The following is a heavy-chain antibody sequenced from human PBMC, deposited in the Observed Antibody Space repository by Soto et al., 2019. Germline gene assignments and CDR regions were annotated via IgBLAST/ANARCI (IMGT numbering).Heavy chain of an antibody. D-gene: IGHD6-19*01. CDR3: ASDPSLMTAVAAYYFDY. CDR1: GFTFSSYG. J-gene: IGHJ4*02. V-gene: IGHV3-33*01. CDR2: IWYDGSNK. Sequence: VQLVESGGGVVQPGRSLRLSCAASGFTFSSYGMHWVRQAPGKGLEWVAVIWYDGSNKYYADSVKGRFTISRDNSKTTLYLQMITRRADRTAVYYCASDPSLMTAVAAYYFDYWDQGTLVTV.